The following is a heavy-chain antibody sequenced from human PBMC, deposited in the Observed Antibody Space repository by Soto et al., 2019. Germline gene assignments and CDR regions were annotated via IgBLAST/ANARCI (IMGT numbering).Heavy chain of an antibody. D-gene: IGHD6-13*01. CDR2: IYHTGST. CDR3: ASGTAADYYYGMDV. J-gene: IGHJ6*02. V-gene: IGHV4-4*02. CDR1: SGSISSSNW. Sequence: PSETLSLTCDVSSGSISSSNWWIWVRQSPGKGLEWIGEIYHTGSTNYNPSLKSRVAISVDKSENQFSLKLSSVTAADTAVYFCASGTAADYYYGMDVWGQETTVTVSS.